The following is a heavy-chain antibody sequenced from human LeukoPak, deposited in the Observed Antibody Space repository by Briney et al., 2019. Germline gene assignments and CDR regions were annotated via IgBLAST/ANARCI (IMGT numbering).Heavy chain of an antibody. CDR1: GGSISSGLYS. D-gene: IGHD2-2*01. CDR3: ARLQYCSGTSCYWFDP. CDR2: IYHTGST. Sequence: SETLSLTCDVSGGSISSGLYSWGWIRQPLGKGLEWIGYIYHTGSTYYNPSLKSRVTISVDTSKNQFSLRLSSVTAADTAVYYCARLQYCSGTSCYWFDPWGQGTLVTVSS. J-gene: IGHJ5*02. V-gene: IGHV4-30-2*01.